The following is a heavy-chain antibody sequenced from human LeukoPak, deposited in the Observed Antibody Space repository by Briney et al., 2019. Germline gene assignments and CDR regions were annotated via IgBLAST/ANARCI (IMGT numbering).Heavy chain of an antibody. CDR3: ARGSLQQDY. CDR2: INHSGST. CDR1: GGSFSGYY. Sequence: PSETLSLTCAVYGGSFSGYYWSWIRQPPGKGLEWIGEINHSGSTNYNTSLKSRVTISVDTSKNQFSLKLSSVTAADTAVYYCARGSLQQDYWGQGTLVTVSS. J-gene: IGHJ4*02. V-gene: IGHV4-34*01. D-gene: IGHD4-11*01.